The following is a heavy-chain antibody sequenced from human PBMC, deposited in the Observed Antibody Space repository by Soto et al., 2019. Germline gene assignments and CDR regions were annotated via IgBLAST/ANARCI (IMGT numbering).Heavy chain of an antibody. CDR1: GYSFTSYW. Sequence: PGESLKISCKGSGYSFTSYWIGWVRQMPGKGLEWMGIIYPGDSDTRYSPSFQGQVTISADKSISTAYLQWSSLKASDTAMYYCARHVVKNQDRYNWNRGDYYYGMDVWGQGTTVTVSS. D-gene: IGHD1-20*01. V-gene: IGHV5-51*01. CDR2: IYPGDSDT. CDR3: ARHVVKNQDRYNWNRGDYYYGMDV. J-gene: IGHJ6*02.